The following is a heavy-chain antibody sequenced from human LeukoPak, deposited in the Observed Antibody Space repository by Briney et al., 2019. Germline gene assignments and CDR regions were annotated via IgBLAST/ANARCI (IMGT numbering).Heavy chain of an antibody. D-gene: IGHD6-19*01. CDR2: ISYDGSNK. V-gene: IGHV3-30*03. J-gene: IGHJ4*02. CDR1: GFTFSNCG. Sequence: PGGSLRLSCASSGFTFSNCGMYWVRQAPGKGLEWVAVISYDGSNKYYVDSVKGRFTISRDNSKNTLYLQMNSLRAEDTSVYYCARSLTPGIAVAGPFDYWGQGTLVTVSS. CDR3: ARSLTPGIAVAGPFDY.